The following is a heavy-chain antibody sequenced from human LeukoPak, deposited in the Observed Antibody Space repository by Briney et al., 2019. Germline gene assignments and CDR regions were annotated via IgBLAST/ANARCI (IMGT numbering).Heavy chain of an antibody. CDR2: IYYSGNT. V-gene: IGHV4-59*01. CDR1: GGSISSYY. D-gene: IGHD3-22*01. J-gene: IGHJ2*01. CDR3: ARTLYYYDTTGSPAHWYFDL. Sequence: SETLSLTCSVSGGSISSYYWSWIRHPPGKGLEWIGYIYYSGNTNYSPSLKSRVTISVDTSKKQFSLKLSSVTAADTAVYYCARTLYYYDTTGSPAHWYFDLWGRGTLFTVSS.